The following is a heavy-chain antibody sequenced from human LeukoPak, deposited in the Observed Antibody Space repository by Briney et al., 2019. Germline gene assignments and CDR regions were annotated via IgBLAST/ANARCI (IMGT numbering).Heavy chain of an antibody. CDR3: AIDPLLGDMTTVTR. J-gene: IGHJ4*02. CDR1: GFTFSSYS. Sequence: PGGSLRLSCAASGFTFSSYSMNWVRQAPGKGLEWVSSISSSSSYIYYADPVKGRFTISRDNAKNSLYLQMNSLRAEDTAVYYCAIDPLLGDMTTVTRWGQGTLVTVSS. V-gene: IGHV3-21*01. CDR2: ISSSSSYI. D-gene: IGHD4-17*01.